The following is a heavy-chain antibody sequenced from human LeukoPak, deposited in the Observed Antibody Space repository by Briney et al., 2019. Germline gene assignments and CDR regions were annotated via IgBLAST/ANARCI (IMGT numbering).Heavy chain of an antibody. CDR1: GFTFSSYS. Sequence: GGSLRLSCAASGFTFSSYSMNWVRQAPGKGLEWVSSISSSSSYIYYTDSVKGRFTISRDNAKNSLYLQMNSLRAEDTAVYYCARAGQLLDALGFDYWGQGTLVTVSS. D-gene: IGHD2-21*01. CDR2: ISSSSSYI. J-gene: IGHJ4*02. CDR3: ARAGQLLDALGFDY. V-gene: IGHV3-21*01.